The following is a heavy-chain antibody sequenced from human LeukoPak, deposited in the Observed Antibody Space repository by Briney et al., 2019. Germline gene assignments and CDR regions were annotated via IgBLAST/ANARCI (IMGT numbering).Heavy chain of an antibody. CDR2: ISAYNGNT. V-gene: IGHV1-18*01. CDR3: ARESTYDSSGYYYFDY. CDR1: GYTFTSYG. Sequence: GASVKVSCKASGYTFTSYGISWVRQAPGQGLEWMGWISAYNGNTNYAQKLQGRVTMTTDTSTSTAYMELRSLRSDDTAVYYCARESTYDSSGYYYFDYWGQGTLDTVSS. J-gene: IGHJ4*02. D-gene: IGHD3-22*01.